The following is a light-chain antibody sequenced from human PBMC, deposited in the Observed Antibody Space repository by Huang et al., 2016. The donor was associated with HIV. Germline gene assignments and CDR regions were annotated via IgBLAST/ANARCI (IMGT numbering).Light chain of an antibody. CDR2: LSS. Sequence: DIVMTQSPDSLAVSPGERATINCKSSQSVLYSSNNKNYLAWYQQKPGQPPKLLIYLSSTRESGVPDRFSGSGSGTDFTLSISSLQAADVAVYYCQQCYSTPYTFGQGTKLEI. J-gene: IGKJ2*01. CDR1: QSVLYSSNNKNY. V-gene: IGKV4-1*01. CDR3: QQCYSTPYT.